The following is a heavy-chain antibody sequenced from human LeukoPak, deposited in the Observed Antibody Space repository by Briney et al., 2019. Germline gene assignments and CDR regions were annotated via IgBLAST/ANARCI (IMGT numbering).Heavy chain of an antibody. CDR2: ISYDGSNK. J-gene: IGHJ4*02. D-gene: IGHD3-10*01. V-gene: IGHV3-30-3*01. Sequence: PGRSLRLSCAASGFTFSNYAMHWVRQAPGKGLEWVAVISYDGSNKYYADSVKGRFTISRDNSKNTLYLQVNSLRAEDTAVYYCARDNYGSDYWGQGTLVTVP. CDR1: GFTFSNYA. CDR3: ARDNYGSDY.